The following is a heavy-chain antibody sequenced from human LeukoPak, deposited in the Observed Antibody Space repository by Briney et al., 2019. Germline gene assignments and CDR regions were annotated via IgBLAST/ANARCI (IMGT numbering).Heavy chain of an antibody. D-gene: IGHD6-13*01. V-gene: IGHV4-59*01. CDR2: IYYSGST. CDR3: ARGGSSSWYFFDY. J-gene: IGHJ4*02. CDR1: GGSISSYY. Sequence: SETLSLTCTVSGGSISSYYWSWIRQPPGKGLEWIGYIYYSGSTNYNPSLKSRVTISVDTSKNQFSLKLSSVTAADTAVYYCARGGSSSWYFFDYWGQGTLVTVSS.